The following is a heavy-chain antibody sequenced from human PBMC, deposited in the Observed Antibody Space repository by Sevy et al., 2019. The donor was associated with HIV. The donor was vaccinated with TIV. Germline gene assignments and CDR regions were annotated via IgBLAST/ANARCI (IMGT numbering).Heavy chain of an antibody. CDR3: ARAVLEISTWRSDY. J-gene: IGHJ4*02. Sequence: GGSLRLSCAASGLTFSSYRMTWVRQAPGKGLEWVSGISSTSAYINYADSVKGRFTISRDNAKNLLYLQMDSLRAEDTAVYYCARAVLEISTWRSDYWGQGTLVTVSS. V-gene: IGHV3-21*01. D-gene: IGHD1-1*01. CDR2: ISSTSAYI. CDR1: GLTFSSYR.